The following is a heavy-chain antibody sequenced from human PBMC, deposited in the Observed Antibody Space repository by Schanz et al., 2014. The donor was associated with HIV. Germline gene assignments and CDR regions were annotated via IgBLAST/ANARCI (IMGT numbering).Heavy chain of an antibody. CDR2: MNPNSGVT. D-gene: IGHD2-2*01. J-gene: IGHJ5*02. CDR1: GYTFTSYG. CDR3: ARDLRVVPAASDNWFDP. V-gene: IGHV1-18*01. Sequence: QVQLVQSGAEVKKPGASVKVSCKASGYTFTSYGINWVRQAPGQGLEWMGWMNPNSGVTEDAQKFQGRVTMTRDTSTSTAYMELRNLRSDDTAVYYCARDLRVVPAASDNWFDPWGQGTLVTVSS.